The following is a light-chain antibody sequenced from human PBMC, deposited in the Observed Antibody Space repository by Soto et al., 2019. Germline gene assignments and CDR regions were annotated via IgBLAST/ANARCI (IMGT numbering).Light chain of an antibody. Sequence: GLSQSAVAVSLSPGERATLSRRASQRVSSYLAWYQQKPGQAPRLLIYDASNRATGIPARFSGSGSGTDFTLTFCSLGPEDIAVNYGDPYNKWTRFGQRTRAAIK. V-gene: IGKV3-11*01. J-gene: IGKJ1*01. CDR2: DAS. CDR1: QRVSSY. CDR3: DPYNKWTR.